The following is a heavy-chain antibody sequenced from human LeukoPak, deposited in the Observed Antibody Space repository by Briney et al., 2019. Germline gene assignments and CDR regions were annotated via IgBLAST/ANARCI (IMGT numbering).Heavy chain of an antibody. CDR3: ARVPSGRRTYYYDSSGYQFDY. CDR2: ISAYNGNT. J-gene: IGHJ4*02. V-gene: IGHV1-18*01. Sequence: ASVKVSSKASGYTFTSYGISWVRQAPGQGLEWMGWISAYNGNTNYAQKFQGRVTMTTDTSTSTAYMELRSLRFDDTAVYYCARVPSGRRTYYYDSSGYQFDYWGQGTLVTVSS. D-gene: IGHD3-22*01. CDR1: GYTFTSYG.